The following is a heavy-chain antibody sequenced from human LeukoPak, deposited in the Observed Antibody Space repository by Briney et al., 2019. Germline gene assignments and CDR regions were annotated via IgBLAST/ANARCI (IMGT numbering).Heavy chain of an antibody. CDR2: IYYSGST. J-gene: IGHJ5*02. V-gene: IGHV4-31*03. CDR1: GGSISSGGYY. CDR3: ARGDYGDGWFDP. D-gene: IGHD4-17*01. Sequence: SETLSLTCTVSGGSISSGGYYWGWIRQHPGKGLEWIGYIYYSGSTYYNPSLKSRVTISVDTSKNQFSLKLSSVTAADTAVYYCARGDYGDGWFDPWGQGTLVTVSS.